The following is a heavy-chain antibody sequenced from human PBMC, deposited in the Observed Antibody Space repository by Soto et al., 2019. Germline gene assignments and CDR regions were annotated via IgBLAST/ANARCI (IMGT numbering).Heavy chain of an antibody. Sequence: GGSLRLSCAASGFRFSDYAMSWVRQAPGKGLEWVSYISGGSRTIYYADSVKGRFTISRDNAKNSLYLQMDSLRAEDTAVYYATRSAYMDVWGTGTTVTVSS. CDR1: GFRFSDYA. CDR2: ISGGSRTI. J-gene: IGHJ6*03. D-gene: IGHD2-2*01. CDR3: TRSAYMDV. V-gene: IGHV3-48*01.